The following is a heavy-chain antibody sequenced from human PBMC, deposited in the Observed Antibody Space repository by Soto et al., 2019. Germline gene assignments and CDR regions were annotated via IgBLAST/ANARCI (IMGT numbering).Heavy chain of an antibody. V-gene: IGHV3-23*01. J-gene: IGHJ4*02. D-gene: IGHD3-16*01. Sequence: DVQILESGGGLVQPGGSLRLSCTASGFTFSTFDMTWVRQAPGKGLEWVSVISVKDNRTYYTDSVKGRFTISRDNSKNMLFLQMESLRVDDTAVYYCVKGNWGDYWGQGTLVTVSS. CDR2: ISVKDNRT. CDR1: GFTFSTFD. CDR3: VKGNWGDY.